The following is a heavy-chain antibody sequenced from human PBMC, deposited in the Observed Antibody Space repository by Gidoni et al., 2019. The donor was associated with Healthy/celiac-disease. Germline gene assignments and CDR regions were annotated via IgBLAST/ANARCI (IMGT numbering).Heavy chain of an antibody. Sequence: EVQLVESGGGLVQPGRSLRLSCAASGFTFDDYAIHWVRQAPGKGLEWVSGISWNSGSIGYADSVKGRFTISRDNAKNSLYLQMNSLRAEDTALYYCAKDISGLWFGESRGAVGAFDIWGQGTMVTVSS. CDR2: ISWNSGSI. J-gene: IGHJ3*02. V-gene: IGHV3-9*01. CDR1: GFTFDDYA. D-gene: IGHD3-10*01. CDR3: AKDISGLWFGESRGAVGAFDI.